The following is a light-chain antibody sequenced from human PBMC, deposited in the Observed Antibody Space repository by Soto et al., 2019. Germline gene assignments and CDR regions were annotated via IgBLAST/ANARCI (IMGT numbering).Light chain of an antibody. Sequence: ESVMTQTPLSLSVTPGQPASISCKSSQSLLHTDGQTYLFWYLQKTGQPPQLLIYEVSNRFSGVPDRFSGSGTETDFTLKLSRVVADDGRVYYCIKSLQLRPFGQRPKVEIK. J-gene: IGKJ1*01. CDR2: EVS. CDR1: QSLLHTDGQTY. V-gene: IGKV2D-29*01. CDR3: IKSLQLRP.